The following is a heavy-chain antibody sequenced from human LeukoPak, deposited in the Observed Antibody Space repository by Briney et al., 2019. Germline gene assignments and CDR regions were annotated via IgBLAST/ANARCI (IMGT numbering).Heavy chain of an antibody. J-gene: IGHJ5*02. CDR3: ARCPIEMWELPNWFDP. D-gene: IGHD1-26*01. CDR2: IIPIFGTA. V-gene: IGHV1-69*13. Sequence: ASVTVSCTASGGTFSSYAISWVRQAPGQGLEWMGGIIPIFGTANYAQKFQGRVTITADESTSTAYMELSSLRSEDTAVYYCARCPIEMWELPNWFDPWGQGTLVTVSS. CDR1: GGTFSSYA.